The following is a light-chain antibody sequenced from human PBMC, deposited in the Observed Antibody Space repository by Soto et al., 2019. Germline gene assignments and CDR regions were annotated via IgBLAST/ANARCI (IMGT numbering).Light chain of an antibody. CDR1: SSDVGGYNY. J-gene: IGLJ2*01. CDR3: SSYTSNSTVV. CDR2: DVS. Sequence: QSVLTQPASVSGSPGQSITISRTGTSSDVGGYNYVSWYQQHPGKAPKLMICDVSNRPSGVSNRFSGSKSGNTASLTISGLQAEDEADYYCSSYTSNSTVVFGGGTKVTVL. V-gene: IGLV2-14*01.